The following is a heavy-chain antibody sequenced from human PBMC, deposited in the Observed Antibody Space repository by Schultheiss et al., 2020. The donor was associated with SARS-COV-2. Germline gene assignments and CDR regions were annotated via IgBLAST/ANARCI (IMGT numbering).Heavy chain of an antibody. V-gene: IGHV3-23*01. D-gene: IGHD1-1*01. CDR2: ISQSGTT. CDR3: AKDLHWYGMDV. CDR1: GFTFSSYA. J-gene: IGHJ6*02. Sequence: GGSLRLSCAASGFTFSSYAMSWVRQAPGKGLEWVSVISQSGTTNYADSVKGRFTISRDVSENTLYLHMNSLKAGDTAVYYCAKDLHWYGMDVWGQGTTVTVSS.